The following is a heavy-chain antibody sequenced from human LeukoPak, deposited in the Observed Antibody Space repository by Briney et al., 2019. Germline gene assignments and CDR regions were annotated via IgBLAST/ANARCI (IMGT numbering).Heavy chain of an antibody. CDR1: GSGFTSYA. J-gene: IGHJ4*02. CDR3: ARDPRRGYSYGFHY. D-gene: IGHD5-18*01. V-gene: IGHV1-3*01. CDR2: INAGNGNT. Sequence: ASVNVSRKCSGSGFTSYAMNWVRQAPRQRLEWMGWINAGNGNTKYSQNFQGRVTITRDTSASTAYMELSSLRSHDTAVYYCARDPRRGYSYGFHYWGQRTLVPVPS.